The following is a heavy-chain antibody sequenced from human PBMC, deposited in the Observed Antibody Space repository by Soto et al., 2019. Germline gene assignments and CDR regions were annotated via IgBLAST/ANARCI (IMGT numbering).Heavy chain of an antibody. CDR1: GFTFSASA. CDR2: IRSNGRT. V-gene: IGHV3-73*01. Sequence: PGGSLILSCAASGFTFSASAMHWVRQASGKGLEWVGRIRSNGRTAYTASMQGRFTISRDDSKKTAYLQMDSLRAEDTAVYYCARDSGYGSGASVNNYLDYWGHGTLVTVSS. J-gene: IGHJ4*01. CDR3: ARDSGYGSGASVNNYLDY. D-gene: IGHD3-10*01.